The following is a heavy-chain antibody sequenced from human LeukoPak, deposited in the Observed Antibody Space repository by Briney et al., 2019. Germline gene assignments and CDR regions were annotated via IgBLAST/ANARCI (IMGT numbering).Heavy chain of an antibody. CDR1: GYTFTSYG. CDR2: ISPYNGNT. J-gene: IGHJ4*02. Sequence: GASVKVSCKASGYTFTSYGISWVRQAPGQGHEWLGWISPYNGNTNYAQKLQGRVTMTTDTSTSTAYMELRSLRSDDTAVYYCATYCGGDCYTGYWGRGTLVTVSS. V-gene: IGHV1-18*01. CDR3: ATYCGGDCYTGY. D-gene: IGHD2-21*02.